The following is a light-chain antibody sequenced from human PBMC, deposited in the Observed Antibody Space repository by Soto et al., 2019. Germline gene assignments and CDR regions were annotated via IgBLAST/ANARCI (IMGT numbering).Light chain of an antibody. J-gene: IGKJ5*01. Sequence: EIVMTQSPATLSVSPGERATLSCRASQGVSSNLAWYQQKPGQAPRLRIYGASTRATGIPARFSGSGSGTEFTLTISSLQSEDFAVYSCQQYNNWPPFTFGQGTRLEIK. CDR3: QQYNNWPPFT. V-gene: IGKV3-15*01. CDR1: QGVSSN. CDR2: GAS.